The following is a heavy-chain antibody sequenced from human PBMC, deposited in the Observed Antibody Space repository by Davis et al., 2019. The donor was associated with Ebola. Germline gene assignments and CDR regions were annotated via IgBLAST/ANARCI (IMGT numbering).Heavy chain of an antibody. CDR1: GFTVSSNY. CDR2: INSDGSST. Sequence: GESLKISCAASGFTVSSNYMSWVRQAPGKGLVWVSRINSDGSSTSYADSVKGRFTISRDNAKNSLYLQMNSLRAEDTALYYCARGMDFWSGYYTGIGNDYWGQGTLVTVSS. CDR3: ARGMDFWSGYYTGIGNDY. D-gene: IGHD3-3*01. J-gene: IGHJ4*02. V-gene: IGHV3-74*01.